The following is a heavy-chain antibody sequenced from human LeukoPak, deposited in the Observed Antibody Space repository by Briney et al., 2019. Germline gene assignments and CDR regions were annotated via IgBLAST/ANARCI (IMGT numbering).Heavy chain of an antibody. V-gene: IGHV3-48*04. CDR1: GITLSNYG. CDR2: ISDGGGSTK. CDR3: ARDSARGGYDPYCFDA. J-gene: IGHJ4*02. D-gene: IGHD2-21*01. Sequence: PGGSLRLSCAVSGITLSNYGMSWLRQAPGKAPEFVAYISDGGGSTKYYAASVTGRFIISRDNAMQSVYLQMNSLRVEDTAIYFCARDSARGGYDPYCFDAWGQGVLVSVSA.